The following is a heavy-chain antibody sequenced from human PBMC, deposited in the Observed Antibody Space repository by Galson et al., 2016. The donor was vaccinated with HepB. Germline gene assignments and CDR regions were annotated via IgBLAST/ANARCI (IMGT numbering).Heavy chain of an antibody. D-gene: IGHD1-26*01. Sequence: SLRLSCAASGFTFSSYWMTWVRQAPGKGLEWVAHIKHDGSEKYYVDSVRGRFTISRDNAKNSLYVQMNSLSAEDTAVYYCARFSGRYNGVFDYWGQGALVTVSS. J-gene: IGHJ4*02. CDR2: IKHDGSEK. CDR3: ARFSGRYNGVFDY. V-gene: IGHV3-7*04. CDR1: GFTFSSYW.